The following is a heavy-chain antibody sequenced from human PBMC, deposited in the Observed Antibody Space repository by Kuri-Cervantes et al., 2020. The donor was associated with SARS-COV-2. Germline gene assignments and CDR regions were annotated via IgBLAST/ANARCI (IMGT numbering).Heavy chain of an antibody. J-gene: IGHJ1*01. CDR1: GYTFTSYY. V-gene: IGHV1-46*01. CDR2: INPSGGST. D-gene: IGHD2-21*02. CDR3: ARGQRGHIVVVTAKHYLVFQH. Sequence: ASVKVSCKASGYTFTSYYMHWVRQAPGQGLEWMGIINPSGGSTSYAQKFQGRVTMTRDTSTSTVYMELSSLRSEDTAVYYCARGQRGHIVVVTAKHYLVFQHWGQGTLVTVSS.